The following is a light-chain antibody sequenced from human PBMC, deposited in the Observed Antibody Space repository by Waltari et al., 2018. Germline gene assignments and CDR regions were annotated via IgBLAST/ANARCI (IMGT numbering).Light chain of an antibody. CDR1: SSDVGGYNY. V-gene: IGLV2-14*01. CDR2: DVS. CDR3: CSFTSRSTWV. J-gene: IGLJ3*02. Sequence: QSALTQPASVSGSPGQSITISCTGTSSDVGGYNYRSWYQQHPGKVPKLLIFDVSNRPSGVSNRFSGSKSGNTASLTISGLQAEDESDYYCCSFTSRSTWVFGGGTKLTVL.